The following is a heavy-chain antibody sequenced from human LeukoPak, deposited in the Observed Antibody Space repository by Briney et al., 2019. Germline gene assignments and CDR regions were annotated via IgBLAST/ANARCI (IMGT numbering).Heavy chain of an antibody. Sequence: SEILSLSCSVSGVSISDTSYYWGWIRQPPGKGLEWIATIHYSGNTYYNPSLQNRVTVTLDTSKNQFSLRLSSVTAADTAVYYCATRSTTTITPPVDSWGQGTLVLVSS. J-gene: IGHJ5*01. CDR1: GVSISDTSYY. CDR3: ATRSTTTITPPVDS. D-gene: IGHD4-11*01. V-gene: IGHV4-39*01. CDR2: IHYSGNT.